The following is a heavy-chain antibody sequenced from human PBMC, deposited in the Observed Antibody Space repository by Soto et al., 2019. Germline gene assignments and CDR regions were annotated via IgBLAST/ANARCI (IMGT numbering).Heavy chain of an antibody. CDR3: AKGNSWSPALVLGI. J-gene: IGHJ3*02. V-gene: IGHV3-23*01. D-gene: IGHD1-7*01. Sequence: GGSLRLSCAASGFTCSSYAMNWVRQAPGKGLEWVSAISGSGGSTYYADSVKGRFTISRDSSKNTLYLQMNSLRAEDTAVYYCAKGNSWSPALVLGIWGQGTMVTVSS. CDR1: GFTCSSYA. CDR2: ISGSGGST.